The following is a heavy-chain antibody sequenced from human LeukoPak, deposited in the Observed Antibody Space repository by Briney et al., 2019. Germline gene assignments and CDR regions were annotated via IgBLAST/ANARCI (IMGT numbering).Heavy chain of an antibody. D-gene: IGHD6-13*01. CDR3: ARKVRGAAAGTRRVYYGMDV. V-gene: IGHV3-23*01. J-gene: IGHJ6*02. CDR1: GFTFSSYA. CDR2: ISGSGGST. Sequence: GGSLRLSCAASGFTFSSYAMSWVRQAPGKGLEWVSAISGSGGSTYYADSVKGRFTISRDNSKNTLYLQMNSLRAEDTAVYYCARKVRGAAAGTRRVYYGMDVWGQGTTVTVSS.